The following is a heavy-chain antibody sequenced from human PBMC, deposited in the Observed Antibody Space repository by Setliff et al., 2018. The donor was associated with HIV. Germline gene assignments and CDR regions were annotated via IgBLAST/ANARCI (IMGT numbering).Heavy chain of an antibody. J-gene: IGHJ4*02. Sequence: SETLSLTCIVSGGSTSSDSYYWSWIRQPAGKGLEYIGRIHISGVSNYNPSLASRLTISVDTSKNQISLKLSSVTAADTAVYYCTRESSPYWGQGTLVTVSS. CDR2: IHISGVS. V-gene: IGHV4-61*02. D-gene: IGHD3-16*02. CDR3: TRESSPY. CDR1: GGSTSSDSYY.